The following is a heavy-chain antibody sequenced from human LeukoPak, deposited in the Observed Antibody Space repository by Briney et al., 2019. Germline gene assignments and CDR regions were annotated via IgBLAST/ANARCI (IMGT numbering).Heavy chain of an antibody. V-gene: IGHV4-4*09. CDR1: GGSISSYY. CDR2: IYTSGST. D-gene: IGHD2-8*02. Sequence: PSETLSLTCTVSGGSISSYYWSWIRQPPGKGLEWIGYIYTSGSTNYNPSLKSRVTISVDTSKNQFSLKLSSVTAADTAVYYCARRGPSRATWYWFDPWGQGTLVTVSS. J-gene: IGHJ5*02. CDR3: ARRGPSRATWYWFDP.